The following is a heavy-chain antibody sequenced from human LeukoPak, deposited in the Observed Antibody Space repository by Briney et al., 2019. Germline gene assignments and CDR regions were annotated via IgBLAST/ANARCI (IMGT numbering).Heavy chain of an antibody. V-gene: IGHV1-18*01. J-gene: IGHJ4*02. D-gene: IGHD3-3*01. CDR2: ISAYNGNT. CDR1: GYTFTSYG. CDR3: AREDFWSGIADFDY. Sequence: ASVNVSCTASGYTFTSYGISWVRQAPGQGLEWMGWISAYNGNTNYAQKLQGRVTMTTDTSTSTAYMELRSLRSDDTAVYYCAREDFWSGIADFDYWGQGTLVTVSS.